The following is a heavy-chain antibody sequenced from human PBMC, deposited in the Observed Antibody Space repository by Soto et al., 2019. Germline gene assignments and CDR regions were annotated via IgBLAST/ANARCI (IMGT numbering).Heavy chain of an antibody. D-gene: IGHD1-20*01. CDR2: LSSDGTSG. CDR1: GFTFNDDW. J-gene: IGHJ6*02. Sequence: EVQLVESGGGLVQPGGSLRLSCVASGFTFNDDWLHWVRQAPGKGLVWVSRLSSDGTSGYYGDSMKGRFTISRDNAKNTLYLQINSLRDEDTAVYYCARGLKYKYGMDVWGQGTTVTVSS. V-gene: IGHV3-74*01. CDR3: ARGLKYKYGMDV.